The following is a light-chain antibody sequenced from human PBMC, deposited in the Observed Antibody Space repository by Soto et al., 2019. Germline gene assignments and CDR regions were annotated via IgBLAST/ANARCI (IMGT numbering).Light chain of an antibody. CDR1: SSDVGGYNY. CDR2: DVS. J-gene: IGLJ1*01. CDR3: CSYAGSYTFPYV. Sequence: QSVLTQPRSVSGSPGQSVTISCTGTSSDVGGYNYVSWYQQHPGKAPKLMIDDVSKRPSGVPDRFSGSKSGNTASMTISGLQAEDEADYYCCSYAGSYTFPYVFGTGTKVTVL. V-gene: IGLV2-11*01.